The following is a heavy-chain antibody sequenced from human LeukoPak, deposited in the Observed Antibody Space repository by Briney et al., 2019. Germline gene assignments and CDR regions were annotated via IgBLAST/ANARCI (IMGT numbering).Heavy chain of an antibody. J-gene: IGHJ6*03. Sequence: GGTLRLSCAASGFTFSNYGMSWVRQAPGKGLEWVSAISGSGGSTYYADSVKGRFTISRDNSRNTMYLQMNSLRPEDTAVYYCATSGGDYYYYSLDVWGKGTPVTISS. CDR3: ATSGGDYYYYSLDV. CDR2: ISGSGGST. V-gene: IGHV3-23*01. D-gene: IGHD3-10*01. CDR1: GFTFSNYG.